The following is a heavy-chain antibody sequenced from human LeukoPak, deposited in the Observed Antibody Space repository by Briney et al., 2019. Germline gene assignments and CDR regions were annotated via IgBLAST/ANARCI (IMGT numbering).Heavy chain of an antibody. D-gene: IGHD3-16*01. V-gene: IGHV4-59*01. CDR3: ARMGSYGPVDY. CDR2: IYYSGST. CDR1: RGSISSYY. Sequence: SETLSLACTVSRGSISSYYWSWIRQPPGEGLEWVGYIYYSGSTNYNACLKSRVTISEDTSKNQFSLMLSSVTAADTAVYYCARMGSYGPVDYWGQGTLVTVSS. J-gene: IGHJ4*02.